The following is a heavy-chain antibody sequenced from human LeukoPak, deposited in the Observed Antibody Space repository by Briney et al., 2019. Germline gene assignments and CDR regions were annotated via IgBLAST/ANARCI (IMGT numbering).Heavy chain of an antibody. CDR2: ISESGGST. J-gene: IGHJ4*02. V-gene: IGHV3-23*01. Sequence: GGSLRLSCAASGFTFSSYAMTWVRQAPGKGLEWVSSISESGGSTFYADSVKGRFTISRDNSKNTLYLQLNSLRAEDTAMYYCAKSMSTAYRGFFDYWGQGTLVSVSS. D-gene: IGHD5-18*01. CDR1: GFTFSSYA. CDR3: AKSMSTAYRGFFDY.